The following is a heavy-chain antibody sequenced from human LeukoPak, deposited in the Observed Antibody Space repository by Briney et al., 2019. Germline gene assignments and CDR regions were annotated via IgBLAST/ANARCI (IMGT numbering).Heavy chain of an antibody. CDR3: ARDAPKAVAAGSPFDY. CDR1: GGTFSSYA. J-gene: IGHJ4*02. V-gene: IGHV1-69*13. Sequence: GASVTVSCKASGGTFSSYAISWVRQAPGQGLEWMGGIIPIFGTANYAQKFQGRVTITADESTSTAYMELSSLRSEDTAVYYCARDAPKAVAAGSPFDYWGQGTLVTVSS. CDR2: IIPIFGTA. D-gene: IGHD6-19*01.